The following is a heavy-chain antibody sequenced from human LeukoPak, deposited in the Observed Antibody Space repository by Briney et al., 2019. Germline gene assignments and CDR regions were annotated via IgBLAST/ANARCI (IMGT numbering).Heavy chain of an antibody. CDR1: GGSISSYY. D-gene: IGHD3-10*01. V-gene: IGHV4-4*07. Sequence: SETLSLTCTVSGGSISSYYWSWIRQPAGKGLEWIGRIYTSGSTNYNPSLKSRVTMSVDTSKNQFSLKLSSVTAADTAVYYCARELRSLWFGELLYRTGAFDIWGQGTMVTVSS. CDR3: ARELRSLWFGELLYRTGAFDI. CDR2: IYTSGST. J-gene: IGHJ3*02.